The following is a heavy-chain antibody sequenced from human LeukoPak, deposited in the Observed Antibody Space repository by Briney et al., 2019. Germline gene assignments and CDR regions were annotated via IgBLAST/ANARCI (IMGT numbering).Heavy chain of an antibody. CDR1: GGSISSGGYY. CDR2: IYYSGST. D-gene: IGHD3/OR15-3a*01. CDR3: ARTMDGWFDP. J-gene: IGHJ5*02. Sequence: SETLSLTCTVSGGSISSGGYYWSWIRQHPGKGLEWIGYIYYSGSTYYNPSLKSRVTISVDTSKNQFSLKLSSVTAADTAVYYCARTMDGWFDPWGQGTLVTVSS. V-gene: IGHV4-31*03.